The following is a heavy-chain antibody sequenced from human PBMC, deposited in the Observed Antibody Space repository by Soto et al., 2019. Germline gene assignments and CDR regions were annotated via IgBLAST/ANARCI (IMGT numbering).Heavy chain of an antibody. CDR2: IYWNDDY. V-gene: IGHV2-5*01. CDR1: GFSLSTNGAG. Sequence: SGPTLVYPTQTLTLTCTFSGFSLSTNGAGVGWICQPPGKALEWLAVIYWNDDYRYSPSLKSRLTITKDTSKNQVVLRMTNMDPVDTATYYCAHSGGYSSGWLFDYWGQ. J-gene: IGHJ4*02. CDR3: AHSGGYSSGWLFDY. D-gene: IGHD6-19*01.